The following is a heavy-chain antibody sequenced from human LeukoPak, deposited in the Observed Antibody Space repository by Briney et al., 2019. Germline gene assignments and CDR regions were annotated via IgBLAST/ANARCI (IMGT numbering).Heavy chain of an antibody. CDR3: ARELTNGYFYY. D-gene: IGHD3-22*01. Sequence: ASVKVSCKASGYTFTSYYMHWVRQAPGQGLEWMGITNPSGGSTSYAQKFQGRVTMTRDTSTSTVYMELSSLRSEDTAVYYCARELTNGYFYYWGQGTLVTVSS. CDR2: TNPSGGST. J-gene: IGHJ4*02. V-gene: IGHV1-46*01. CDR1: GYTFTSYY.